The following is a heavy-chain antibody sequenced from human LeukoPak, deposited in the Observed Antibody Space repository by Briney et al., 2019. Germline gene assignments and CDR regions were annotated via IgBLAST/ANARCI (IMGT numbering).Heavy chain of an antibody. Sequence: GGSLRLSCAASGFTFSSYAMSWVRQAPGKGLEWVSAISGSGGSTYHADSVKGRFTISRDNSKNTLYLQMNSLRAEDTAVYYCAKDRGPYCSSTSCYPDAFDIWGQGTMVTVSS. CDR2: ISGSGGST. V-gene: IGHV3-23*01. CDR3: AKDRGPYCSSTSCYPDAFDI. CDR1: GFTFSSYA. J-gene: IGHJ3*02. D-gene: IGHD2-2*01.